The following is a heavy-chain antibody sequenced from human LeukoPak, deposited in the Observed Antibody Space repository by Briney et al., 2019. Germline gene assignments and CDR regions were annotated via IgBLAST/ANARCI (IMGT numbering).Heavy chain of an antibody. Sequence: SVKVSCKASGGTFSSYAISWVRQAPGQGLEWMGGIIPIFGTANYAQKFQGRVTITADESTSTAYTELSGLRSEDTAVYYCASYQQWLVKGTFDYWGQGTLVTVSS. CDR2: IIPIFGTA. V-gene: IGHV1-69*01. CDR1: GGTFSSYA. J-gene: IGHJ4*02. D-gene: IGHD6-19*01. CDR3: ASYQQWLVKGTFDY.